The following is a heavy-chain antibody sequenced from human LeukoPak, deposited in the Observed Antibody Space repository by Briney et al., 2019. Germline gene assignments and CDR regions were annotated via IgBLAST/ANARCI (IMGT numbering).Heavy chain of an antibody. Sequence: PGGSLRLSCAASGFTFSSYAMSWVRQAPGKGLEWVSAISGSGGSTYYADSVKGRFTISRDNSKNTLYLQMNSLRAEDTAVYYCAKAKLFGTMVRGVNDAFDIWGQGTMVTVSS. V-gene: IGHV3-23*01. CDR3: AKAKLFGTMVRGVNDAFDI. D-gene: IGHD3-10*01. J-gene: IGHJ3*02. CDR2: ISGSGGST. CDR1: GFTFSSYA.